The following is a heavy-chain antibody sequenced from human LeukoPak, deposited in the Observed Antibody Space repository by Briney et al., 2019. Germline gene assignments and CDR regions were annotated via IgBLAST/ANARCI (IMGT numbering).Heavy chain of an antibody. Sequence: GGSLRLSCAASGFTFSSYSMNWVRQAPGKGLEWVSYISNSSSTIYYADSVKGRFTISRDNSKNTLYLQMNSLRAEDTAVYYCAKRGIAAAGAHYYYYYMDVWGKGTTVTVSS. V-gene: IGHV3-48*01. CDR1: GFTFSSYS. D-gene: IGHD6-13*01. J-gene: IGHJ6*03. CDR2: ISNSSSTI. CDR3: AKRGIAAAGAHYYYYYMDV.